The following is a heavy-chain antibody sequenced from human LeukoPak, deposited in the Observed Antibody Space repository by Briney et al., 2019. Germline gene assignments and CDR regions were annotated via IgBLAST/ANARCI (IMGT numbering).Heavy chain of an antibody. CDR3: AASTSCWRGDY. Sequence: GESLKISCKGSGFSFTSYWIGWVRQMPGKGLEWIGIIYPGDSDTRYSPSFQVQVTISADKSITTAYLQWSSLKASDTAMYYRAASTSCWRGDYWGQGTLVTVSS. V-gene: IGHV5-51*01. J-gene: IGHJ4*02. D-gene: IGHD2-15*01. CDR1: GFSFTSYW. CDR2: IYPGDSDT.